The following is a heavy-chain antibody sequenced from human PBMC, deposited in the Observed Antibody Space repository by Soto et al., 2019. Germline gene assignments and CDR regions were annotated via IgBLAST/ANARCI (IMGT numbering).Heavy chain of an antibody. V-gene: IGHV3-48*01. D-gene: IGHD6-13*01. CDR3: ARHPERIAEIGWFDP. CDR2: ISSSSSTI. Sequence: GGSLRLSCAASGFTFSSYSMNWVRQAPGKGLEWVSYISSSSSTIYYADSVKGRFTISRDNAKNSRYLQMNSLRAEDTAVYYCARHPERIAEIGWFDPWGQGTLVTVSS. CDR1: GFTFSSYS. J-gene: IGHJ5*02.